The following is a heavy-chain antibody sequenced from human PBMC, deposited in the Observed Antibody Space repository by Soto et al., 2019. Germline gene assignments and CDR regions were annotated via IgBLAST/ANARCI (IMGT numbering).Heavy chain of an antibody. CDR2: ISSSSSYI. D-gene: IGHD3-22*01. Sequence: GSLRLSCAASGFTFSSYSMNWVRQAPGKGLEWVSSISSSSSYIYYADSVKGRFTISRDNAKNSLYLKMNSLRAEDTAVYYCARQPNYYDSSGPFDYWGQGTLVTVSS. V-gene: IGHV3-21*01. CDR3: ARQPNYYDSSGPFDY. CDR1: GFTFSSYS. J-gene: IGHJ4*02.